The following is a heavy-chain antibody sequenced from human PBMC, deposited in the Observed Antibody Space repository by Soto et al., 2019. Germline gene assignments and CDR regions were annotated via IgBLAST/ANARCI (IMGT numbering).Heavy chain of an antibody. V-gene: IGHV3-64D*06. CDR2: ISSNGGST. D-gene: IGHD5-18*01. Sequence: PGGSLRLSCSASGFTFSSYAMHWVRQAPGKELEYVSAISSNGGSTYYADSVKGRFTISRDNSKNTLYLQMSSLRAEDTAVYYCVKGSVDTGVDYWGQGTLVTVSS. CDR3: VKGSVDTGVDY. J-gene: IGHJ4*02. CDR1: GFTFSSYA.